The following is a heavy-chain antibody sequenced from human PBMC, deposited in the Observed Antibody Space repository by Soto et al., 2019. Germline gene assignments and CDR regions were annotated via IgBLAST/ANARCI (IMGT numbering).Heavy chain of an antibody. CDR2: INPSGGSA. CDR3: ARRGYDSGWSLDY. J-gene: IGHJ4*02. CDR1: GYSFTSYY. V-gene: IGHV1-46*01. Sequence: VKLVQSGAEVREPGASVKVHCKPSGYSFTSYYINCVRQAPGQGLEWMGIINPSGGSANYAQEFQGRVTMTVDTSTSTVYMELSSLTSDDTAVYYCARRGYDSGWSLDYWDQGILVTVSS. D-gene: IGHD6-19*01.